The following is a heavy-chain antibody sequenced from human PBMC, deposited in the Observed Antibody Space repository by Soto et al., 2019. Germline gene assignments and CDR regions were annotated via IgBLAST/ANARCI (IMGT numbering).Heavy chain of an antibody. D-gene: IGHD6-13*01. CDR2: INAGNGNK. J-gene: IGHJ4*02. CDR1: GYTFTSYA. CDR3: ATSWYIVAAGFFDY. V-gene: IGHV1-3*01. Sequence: ASVQVSCMASGYTFTSYAMHWVRQAPGRRLEWMGWINAGNGNKTYSQKFQGRVTITRDTSASTAYMELSSLRTEDTAVYYSATSWYIVAAGFFDYCGQGTLVTVYS.